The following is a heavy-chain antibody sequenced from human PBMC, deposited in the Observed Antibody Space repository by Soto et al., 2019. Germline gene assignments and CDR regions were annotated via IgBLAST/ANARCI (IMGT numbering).Heavy chain of an antibody. D-gene: IGHD2-21*02. J-gene: IGHJ4*02. Sequence: SETLSLTCAVYGGSFSGYYWSWIRQPPGKGLEWIGEINHSGSTNYNPSLKSRATISVDTSKNQFSLKLSSVTAADTAVYYCARAGFVVVTANTYFDYWGQGTLVTVSS. CDR2: INHSGST. V-gene: IGHV4-34*01. CDR3: ARAGFVVVTANTYFDY. CDR1: GGSFSGYY.